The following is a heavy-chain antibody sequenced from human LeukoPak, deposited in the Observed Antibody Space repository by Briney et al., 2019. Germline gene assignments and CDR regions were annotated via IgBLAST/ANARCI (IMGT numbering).Heavy chain of an antibody. J-gene: IGHJ4*02. CDR2: INPNSGGT. V-gene: IGHV1-2*06. CDR3: ARYITVGATYQHFDY. Sequence: GASVKVSCKASGYTFNGYYIHWVRQAPGQGLEWMGRINPNSGGTNYAQKFQGRVTMTRDTSISTAYMELSRLRSDDTAVYYCARYITVGATYQHFDYWGQGTLVTVSS. CDR1: GYTFNGYY. D-gene: IGHD1-26*01.